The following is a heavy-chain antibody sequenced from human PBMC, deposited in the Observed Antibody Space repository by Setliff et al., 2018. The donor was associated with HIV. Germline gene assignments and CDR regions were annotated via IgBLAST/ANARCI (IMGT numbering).Heavy chain of an antibody. Sequence: SVKVSCKASGGTFSTHVISWVRQAPGQGLEWIGGIIPTFSTVNYAKKYQGRVTITTDESTTTAYMELTSLRSEDTAVYYCATDDDCSGGSCFLTMDYWGLGTLVTV. CDR1: GGTFSTHV. D-gene: IGHD2-15*01. CDR2: IIPTFSTV. CDR3: ATDDDCSGGSCFLTMDY. V-gene: IGHV1-69*05. J-gene: IGHJ4*02.